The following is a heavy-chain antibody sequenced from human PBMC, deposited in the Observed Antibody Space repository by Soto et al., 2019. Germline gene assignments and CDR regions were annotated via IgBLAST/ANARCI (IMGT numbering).Heavy chain of an antibody. Sequence: SETLSLTCTVSGGSVSSGSYYWSWIRQPPGKGLEWIGYIYYSGSTNYNPSLKSRVTISVDTSKNQFSLKLSSVTAADTAVYYCARVGIVGATTDYWGQGTLVTVSS. D-gene: IGHD1-26*01. CDR3: ARVGIVGATTDY. J-gene: IGHJ4*02. V-gene: IGHV4-61*01. CDR1: GGSVSSGSYY. CDR2: IYYSGST.